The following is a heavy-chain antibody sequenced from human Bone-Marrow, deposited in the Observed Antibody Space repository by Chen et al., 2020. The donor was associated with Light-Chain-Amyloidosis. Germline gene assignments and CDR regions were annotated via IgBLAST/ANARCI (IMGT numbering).Heavy chain of an antibody. V-gene: IGHV5-51*01. D-gene: IGHD5-12*01. CDR1: GYTFPNYW. Sequence: EVQLEQSGPEVKKPGESLKTSCKGPGYTFPNYWIGWVRQMPGKGLEWMGVIYPDDSDARYSPSFEGQVTISADKSITTAYLQWGSLKASDTAMYYCARRRDGYNFDYWGQGTLVTVSS. CDR3: ARRRDGYNFDY. CDR2: IYPDDSDA. J-gene: IGHJ4*02.